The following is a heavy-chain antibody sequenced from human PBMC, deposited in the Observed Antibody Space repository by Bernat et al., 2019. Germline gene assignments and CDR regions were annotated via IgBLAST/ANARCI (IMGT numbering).Heavy chain of an antibody. Sequence: QVQLQQWGAGLLKPSETLSLTCAAYGGSFSGYQWSWVRQPPGKRLEWIGEVNHDGNTNYNPSLKSRVTISGDTSKNQFSLKVRSVTAADTAVYFCARGVTAGPNFDSWGRGTLVTVSS. D-gene: IGHD6-13*01. V-gene: IGHV4-34*01. CDR2: VNHDGNT. CDR3: ARGVTAGPNFDS. CDR1: GGSFSGYQ. J-gene: IGHJ4*02.